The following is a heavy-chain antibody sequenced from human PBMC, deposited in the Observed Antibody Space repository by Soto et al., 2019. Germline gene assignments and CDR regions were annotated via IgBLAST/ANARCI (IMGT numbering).Heavy chain of an antibody. CDR2: ISSDGSNK. V-gene: IGHV3-30-3*01. Sequence: QVQLVESGGGVVQPGRSLRLSCAVSGFTFSSHAMHWVRQAPGKGLEWVTLISSDGSNKYYADSVKGRFTASRDNSKKTMYVQMKSLRVEDTAVYYCARDDEGGSDCDLGYWGQGALVTVSS. J-gene: IGHJ4*02. CDR1: GFTFSSHA. CDR3: ARDDEGGSDCDLGY. D-gene: IGHD1-26*01.